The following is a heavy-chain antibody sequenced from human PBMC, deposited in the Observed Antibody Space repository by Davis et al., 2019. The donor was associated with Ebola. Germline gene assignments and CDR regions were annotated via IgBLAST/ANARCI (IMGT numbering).Heavy chain of an antibody. CDR2: IYYSGST. V-gene: IGHV4-59*08. Sequence: SETLSLTCTVSGDSLSSYYWSWIRQPPEKGLEWIGNIYYSGSTNYNPSLKSRVTISVDTSKNQFSLQLSSVTAADTAVYYCARRGSSSRGGFDPWGQGTLVTVSS. CDR3: ARRGSSSRGGFDP. CDR1: GDSLSSYY. D-gene: IGHD6-6*01. J-gene: IGHJ5*02.